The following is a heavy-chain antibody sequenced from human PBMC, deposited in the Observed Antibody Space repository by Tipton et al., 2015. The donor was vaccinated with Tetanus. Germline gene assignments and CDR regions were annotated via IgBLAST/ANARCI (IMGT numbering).Heavy chain of an antibody. V-gene: IGHV5-51*01. D-gene: IGHD3-10*01. CDR1: GYIFNNFW. CDR3: ARTGSPFDY. Sequence: VQLVQSGAEVKKPGESLQISCKSSGYIFNNFWIGWVRQMPGRGLEWIGLIYPGDSRVIYSPSFQGHVTISADKSITTAYLQWNSLKASDTAMYYFARTGSPFDYWGQGTPVTVSS. CDR2: IYPGDSRV. J-gene: IGHJ4*02.